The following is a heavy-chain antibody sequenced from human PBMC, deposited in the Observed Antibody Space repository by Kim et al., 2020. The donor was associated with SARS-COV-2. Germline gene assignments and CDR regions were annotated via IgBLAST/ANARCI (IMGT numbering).Heavy chain of an antibody. CDR2: ISSSGSTI. Sequence: GGSLRLSCAASGFTFSDYYMSWIRQAPGKGLEWVSYISSSGSTIYYADSVKGRFTISRDNAKNSLYLQMNSLRAEDTAVYYCARDTSYSQYIWFGELVGDYYYGMDVWGQGTTVTVSS. V-gene: IGHV3-11*01. D-gene: IGHD3-10*01. CDR1: GFTFSDYY. J-gene: IGHJ6*02. CDR3: ARDTSYSQYIWFGELVGDYYYGMDV.